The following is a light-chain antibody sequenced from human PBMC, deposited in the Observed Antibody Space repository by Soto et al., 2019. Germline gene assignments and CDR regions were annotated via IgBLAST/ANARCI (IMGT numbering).Light chain of an antibody. Sequence: EIVMTPSPATLSVSPVERATLSCRASQTVSSNLAWYQQKPGQAPRLLIYDASTRATGIPVRFRGSGSGTEFTLTISSLQSEDSAVYYCQQRSNWQITFGQGTRLEIK. J-gene: IGKJ5*01. CDR3: QQRSNWQIT. CDR2: DAS. V-gene: IGKV3-15*01. CDR1: QTVSSN.